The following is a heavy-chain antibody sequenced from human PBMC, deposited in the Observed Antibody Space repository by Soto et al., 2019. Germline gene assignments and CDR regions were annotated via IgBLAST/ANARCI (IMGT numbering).Heavy chain of an antibody. CDR1: GFTFSSYA. CDR2: ISYDGSNK. Sequence: QVQLVESGGGVVQPGRSLRLSCAASGFTFSSYAMHWVRQAPGKGLEWVAVISYDGSNKYYADSVKGRFTISRDNSKNTLYLQMNSLRAEDTAVYYCAKRYYYDSSGYYHDAFDIWGQGTMVTVSS. J-gene: IGHJ3*02. D-gene: IGHD3-22*01. CDR3: AKRYYYDSSGYYHDAFDI. V-gene: IGHV3-30-3*02.